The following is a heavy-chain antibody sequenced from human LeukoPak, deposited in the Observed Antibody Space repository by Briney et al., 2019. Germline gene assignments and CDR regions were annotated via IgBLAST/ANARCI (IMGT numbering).Heavy chain of an antibody. Sequence: SVKVSCKASGYAFAGYFIHWVRQAPGQGLEWMGRINPNSGGTDYGQKFQGRVTMTRDTSITAAYMELSRLRSDDTAVYYCARASGYSYADFWGQGTLVTVSS. J-gene: IGHJ4*02. CDR3: ARASGYSYADF. CDR1: GYAFAGYF. V-gene: IGHV1-2*06. D-gene: IGHD5-18*01. CDR2: INPNSGGT.